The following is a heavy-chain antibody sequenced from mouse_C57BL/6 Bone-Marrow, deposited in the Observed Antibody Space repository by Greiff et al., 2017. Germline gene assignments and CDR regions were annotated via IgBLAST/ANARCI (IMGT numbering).Heavy chain of an antibody. J-gene: IGHJ4*01. CDR1: GFTFSDYY. D-gene: IGHD2-3*01. CDR2: IRNGGGST. CDR3: ARQGWLLYAMDY. V-gene: IGHV5-12*01. Sequence: DVQLVEPGGGLVQPGGSLKLSCAASGFTFSDYYMYWVRQTPEKRLEWVAYIRNGGGSTYYPDTVKGRFTISIDNAKNTLYLQMSRLKSEDTAMYYCARQGWLLYAMDYWGQGTSVTVSS.